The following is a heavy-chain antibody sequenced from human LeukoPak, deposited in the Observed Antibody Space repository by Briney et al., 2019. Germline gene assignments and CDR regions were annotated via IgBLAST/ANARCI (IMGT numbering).Heavy chain of an antibody. CDR2: ISYDGDNK. J-gene: IGHJ4*02. CDR3: AKDIRVWVSYRYPCLDY. CDR1: GFSFSSYG. Sequence: GGSLRLSCAASGFSFSSYGMHWVRQAPGKGLEWVAAISYDGDNKYYADSVNGRFTISRDNSKNTLSPQMDSLRAEDTAVYYCAKDIRVWVSYRYPCLDYWGQGTLVTVPA. D-gene: IGHD3-16*02. V-gene: IGHV3-30*18.